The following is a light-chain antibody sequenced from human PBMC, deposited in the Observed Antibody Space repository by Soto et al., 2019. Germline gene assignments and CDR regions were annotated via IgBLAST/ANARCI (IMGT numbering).Light chain of an antibody. CDR2: GHT. CDR3: QSYDSSLSGSV. CDR1: SSNIGAGYD. Sequence: QSVLTQPPSVSGAPGQRVTVSCTGNSSNIGAGYDVHWYRQLPGTAPKLLIYGHTNRPSGVPDRFSGSKSGTSASLAITGLQAEDEADYYCQSYDSSLSGSVFGGGTKLTVL. J-gene: IGLJ2*01. V-gene: IGLV1-40*01.